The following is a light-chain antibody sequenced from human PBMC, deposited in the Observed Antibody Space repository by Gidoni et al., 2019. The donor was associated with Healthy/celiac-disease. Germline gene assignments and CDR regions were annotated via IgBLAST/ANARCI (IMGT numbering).Light chain of an antibody. V-gene: IGLV1-40*01. CDR1: YSNIGAGYD. CDR2: RNT. J-gene: IGLJ2*01. CDR3: QSYDSSLTGHVI. Sequence: QSVLAQPPSVSGSPGQRVTISCTRTYSNIGAGYDVHWYQQIPGTVPKLLISRNTSRPSGVPGRFSGYKSGTSAFMTIAGLRAEDEGAYHGQSYDSSLTGHVIFGGGTKVTVL.